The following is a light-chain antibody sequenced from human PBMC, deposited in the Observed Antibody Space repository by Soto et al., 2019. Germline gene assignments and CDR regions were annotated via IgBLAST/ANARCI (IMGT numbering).Light chain of an antibody. J-gene: IGKJ5*01. CDR1: QNINNY. CDR2: DAS. Sequence: DIQMTQAPSSLSASVGDRVTITCQASQNINNYLNWYQQKPGRAPKLLIYDASNLEAGVPSRFRGSGSGTDFTFTISRLQPEDIATYFCQQYENRPTSGQGTRLETK. CDR3: QQYENRPT. V-gene: IGKV1-33*01.